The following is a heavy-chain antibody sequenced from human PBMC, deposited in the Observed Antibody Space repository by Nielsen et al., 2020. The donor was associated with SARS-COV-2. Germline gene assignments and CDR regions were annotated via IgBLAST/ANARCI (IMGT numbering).Heavy chain of an antibody. J-gene: IGHJ6*02. Sequence: WVRQAPGQGLEWMGWINTNTGNPTYAQGFTGRFVFSLDTSVSTAYLQISSLKAEDTAVYYCARVGDYDFDGMDVWGQGTTVTVSS. CDR2: INTNTGNP. V-gene: IGHV7-4-1*02. CDR3: ARVGDYDFDGMDV. D-gene: IGHD3-3*01.